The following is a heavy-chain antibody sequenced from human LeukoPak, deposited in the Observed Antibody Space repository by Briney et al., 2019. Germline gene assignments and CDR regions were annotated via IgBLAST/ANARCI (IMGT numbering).Heavy chain of an antibody. CDR3: ARRGSSSYY. D-gene: IGHD6-13*01. Sequence: SETLSLTCAVYGGSFSGYYWGWIRQPPGKGLEWIGEINHSGSTNYNPSLKSRVTISVDTSKNQFSLKLSSVTAADTAVYYCARRGSSSYYWGQGTLVTVSS. V-gene: IGHV4-34*01. CDR2: INHSGST. CDR1: GGSFSGYY. J-gene: IGHJ4*02.